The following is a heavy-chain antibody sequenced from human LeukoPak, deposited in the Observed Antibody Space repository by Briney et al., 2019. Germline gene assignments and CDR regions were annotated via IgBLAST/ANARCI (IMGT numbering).Heavy chain of an antibody. CDR1: GFSLSTSGMC. J-gene: IGHJ4*02. V-gene: IGHV2-70*11. Sequence: SGPALVKPTQTLTLTCTFSGFSLSTSGMCVSWIRQPPGKALEWLARIDWDDDKYYSTSLKTRLTISKDTSKNQVVLTMTNMDPVDTATCYCARINWGFRTPQYYFDYWGQGTLVTVSS. CDR3: ARINWGFRTPQYYFDY. CDR2: IDWDDDK. D-gene: IGHD7-27*01.